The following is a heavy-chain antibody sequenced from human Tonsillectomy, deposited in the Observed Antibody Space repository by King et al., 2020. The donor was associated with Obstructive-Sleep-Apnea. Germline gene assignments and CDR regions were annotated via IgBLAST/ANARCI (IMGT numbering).Heavy chain of an antibody. CDR2: IYHGDSLT. Sequence: QLVQSGAEAKKPGEYLKISFKCSGYIFTTYWICWVRKMPWKVLAWMGSIYHGDSLTRYSPSFQGQVTLSVDKSISPAYLQWSSLKASDTAMYYCARQATLTTDYDYWGQGTLDTVSS. J-gene: IGHJ4*02. CDR1: GYIFTTYW. CDR3: ARQATLTTDYDY. D-gene: IGHD4-11*01. V-gene: IGHV5-51*01.